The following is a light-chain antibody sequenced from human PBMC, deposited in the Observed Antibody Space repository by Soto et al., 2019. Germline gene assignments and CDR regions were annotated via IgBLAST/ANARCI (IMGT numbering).Light chain of an antibody. CDR1: QSVSSY. V-gene: IGKV3-11*01. J-gene: IGKJ3*01. Sequence: EIVLTQSPGTLSLSPGERATLSCRASQSVSSYLAWYQQKPGQAPRLLIYDASNRATGIPARFSASGAGTDFTLTISRLEPEDSAVYYCQQYSASPRTFGPGTKVDIK. CDR2: DAS. CDR3: QQYSASPRT.